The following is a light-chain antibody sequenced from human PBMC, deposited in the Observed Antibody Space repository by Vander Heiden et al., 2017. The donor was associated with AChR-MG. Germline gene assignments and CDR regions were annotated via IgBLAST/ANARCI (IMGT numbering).Light chain of an antibody. V-gene: IGLV3-1*01. J-gene: IGLJ2*01. Sequence: SYELTQPPSLSVSPGQTTNIPCTGDKLGQKFSSWYQQRPGQSPILVIYQNDKRPSGIPERFSASRSGDTATLTISGTQTLDEGDYYCQAWDSGSLVVFGGGTKLTVL. CDR1: KLGQKF. CDR2: QND. CDR3: QAWDSGSLVV.